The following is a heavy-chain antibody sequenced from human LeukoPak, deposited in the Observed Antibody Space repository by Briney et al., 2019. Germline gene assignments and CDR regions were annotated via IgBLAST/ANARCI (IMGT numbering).Heavy chain of an antibody. CDR3: ARRPYDSSGYYYVNWFFDL. D-gene: IGHD3-22*01. J-gene: IGHJ2*01. CDR2: IYHSRST. V-gene: IGHV4-39*01. Sequence: SETLSLTCTLSGGSISSSSYYWGWIHQPPGKGLAWIGSIYHSRSTYYNPSLKSRVTISVDTSKNQFSLKLSSVTAADTAVYSCARRPYDSSGYYYVNWFFDLWGRGTLVTVS. CDR1: GGSISSSSYY.